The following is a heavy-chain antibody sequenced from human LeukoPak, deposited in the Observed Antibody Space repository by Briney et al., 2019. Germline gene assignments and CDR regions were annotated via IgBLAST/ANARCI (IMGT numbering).Heavy chain of an antibody. CDR2: IQYTWDT. CDR3: AREFARNSGDYGNDGFDI. V-gene: IGHV4-59*01. D-gene: IGHD4-17*01. J-gene: IGHJ3*02. Sequence: KPSETLSLTCAVSGGSFNFYYWSWIRQPPGKGLEWIGYIQYTWDTYYNPSLKSRGTISLDTSKNQFSLKLTSVTAADTAVYYCAREFARNSGDYGNDGFDIWGQGTMVTVSS. CDR1: GGSFNFYY.